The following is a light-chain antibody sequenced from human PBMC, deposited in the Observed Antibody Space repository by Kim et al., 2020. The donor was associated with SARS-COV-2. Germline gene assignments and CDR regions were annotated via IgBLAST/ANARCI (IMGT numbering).Light chain of an antibody. CDR3: QQTYSTPLT. CDR2: TVAPLPNQVPSEF. V-gene: IGKV1-39*01. J-gene: IGKJ4*01. Sequence: DIQLTQSPSSLSASVGDRVTLTCRASQSIGRYLNWYQQKPGIAPKLLIYTVAPLPNQVPSEFTLHSGVPSRFSASGSGTEFTLTINTLQPDDVATYYCQQTYSTPLTFGGGTKVEIK. CDR1: QSIGRY.